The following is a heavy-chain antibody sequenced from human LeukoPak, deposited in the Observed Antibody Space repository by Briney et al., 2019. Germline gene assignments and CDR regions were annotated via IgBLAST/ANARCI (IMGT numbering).Heavy chain of an antibody. J-gene: IGHJ5*02. V-gene: IGHV4-4*07. D-gene: IGHD3-22*01. CDR2: IYTSGST. CDR1: GGSISSYY. CDR3: ARGRYYYDSSGYYVWFDP. Sequence: SETLSLTCTVSGGSISSYYWSWVRQPAGKGLEWIGRIYTSGSTNYNPSLKSRVTMSVDTSKNQFSLKLSSVTAADTAVYYCARGRYYYDSSGYYVWFDPWGQGTLVTVSS.